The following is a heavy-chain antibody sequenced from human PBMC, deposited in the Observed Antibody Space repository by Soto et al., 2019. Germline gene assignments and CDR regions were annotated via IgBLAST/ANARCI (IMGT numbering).Heavy chain of an antibody. D-gene: IGHD4-17*01. V-gene: IGHV1-69*13. CDR3: ARADSEGTTVTTGCDY. J-gene: IGHJ4*02. Sequence: GASVKVSCKASGGTFSSYAISWVRQAPGQGLEWVGGIIPIFGTANYAQKFQGRVTITADESTSTAYMELSSLRSEDTAVYYCARADSEGTTVTTGCDYWGQGTLVTVSS. CDR1: GGTFSSYA. CDR2: IIPIFGTA.